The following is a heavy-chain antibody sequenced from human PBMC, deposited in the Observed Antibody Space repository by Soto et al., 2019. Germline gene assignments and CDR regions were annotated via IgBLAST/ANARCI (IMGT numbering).Heavy chain of an antibody. CDR1: GFTFSSYG. J-gene: IGHJ5*02. CDR3: ARDLGGWFGEMGWFDP. Sequence: QVQLVESGGGVVQPGRSLRLSCAASGFTFSSYGMHWVRQAPGKGLEWVAVIWYDGSNKYYADCVKGRFTISRDNSKNTLYLQMNSLRAEDTAVYYCARDLGGWFGEMGWFDPWGQGTLVTVSS. D-gene: IGHD3-10*01. V-gene: IGHV3-33*01. CDR2: IWYDGSNK.